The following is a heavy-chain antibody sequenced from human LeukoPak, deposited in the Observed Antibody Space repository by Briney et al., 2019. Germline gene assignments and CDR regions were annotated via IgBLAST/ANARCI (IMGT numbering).Heavy chain of an antibody. CDR3: ARDGSSSDPYYYYYGMDV. CDR2: IWYDGSNK. CDR1: GFTFTSYS. D-gene: IGHD6-6*01. V-gene: IGHV3-33*08. J-gene: IGHJ6*02. Sequence: GGSLRLSCAASGFTFTSYSMNWVRQAPGKGLEWVAVIWYDGSNKYYADSVKGRFTISRDNSKNTLYLQMNSLRAEDTAVYYCARDGSSSDPYYYYYGMDVWGQGTTVTVSS.